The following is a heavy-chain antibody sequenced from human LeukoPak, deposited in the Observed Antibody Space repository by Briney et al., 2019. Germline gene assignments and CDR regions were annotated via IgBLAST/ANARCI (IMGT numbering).Heavy chain of an antibody. V-gene: IGHV3-23*01. D-gene: IGHD4-17*01. CDR3: ARDLPPGDYGDYHGY. CDR1: GFSFSSHG. CDR2: IIGGAGST. J-gene: IGHJ4*02. Sequence: GGSLRLSCAASGFSFSSHGMSWVRQAPGKGLEWVSGIIGGAGSTYYADSVKGRFTISRDNAKNSLYLQMNSLRAEDTAVYYCARDLPPGDYGDYHGYWGQGTLVTVSS.